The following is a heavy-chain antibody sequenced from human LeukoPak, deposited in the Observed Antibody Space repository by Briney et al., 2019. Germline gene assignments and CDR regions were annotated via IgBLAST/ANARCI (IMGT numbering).Heavy chain of an antibody. D-gene: IGHD1-1*01. V-gene: IGHV3-21*01. CDR2: ISSSSSYI. CDR3: ARDPRPWNLSSDN. Sequence: KHGGSLRLSCAASGFTFSSYSMNWVRQAPGKGLKWFSSISSSSSYIYYAASVKARFTISRDNAKISLYLQMTSLRAEDTAVYYCARDPRPWNLSSDNWGQGTLVTVSS. CDR1: GFTFSSYS. J-gene: IGHJ4*02.